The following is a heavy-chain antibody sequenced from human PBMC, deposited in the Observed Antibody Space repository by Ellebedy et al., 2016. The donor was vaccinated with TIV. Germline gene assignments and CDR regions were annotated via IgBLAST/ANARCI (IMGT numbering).Heavy chain of an antibody. CDR2: IYSFGAT. CDR3: AREPPRDGYFDF. D-gene: IGHD5-24*01. CDR1: GASISGYH. V-gene: IGHV4-59*01. J-gene: IGHJ4*02. Sequence: GSLRLSCTVSGASISGYHWNWIRRPPGKGLEWIGFIYSFGATTYSPSLKRRVTISGDTSKNQVSLRLSFVTAADTAVYYCAREPPRDGYFDFWGQGTLVSVSS.